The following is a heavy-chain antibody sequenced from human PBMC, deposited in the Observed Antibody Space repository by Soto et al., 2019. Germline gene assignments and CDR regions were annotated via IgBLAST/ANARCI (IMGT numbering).Heavy chain of an antibody. V-gene: IGHV4-4*02. D-gene: IGHD6-13*01. J-gene: IGHJ5*02. Sequence: SETLSLTCAVSGGSISSSNWWSWVRQPPGKGLEWIGEIYHSGSTNYNPSFKSRVTISVDKSKNEFSLKLSSVTAADTAVYYGARECVRAAAGPPEGSFDPWGQGTLVTVSS. CDR3: ARECVRAAAGPPEGSFDP. CDR2: IYHSGST. CDR1: GGSISSSNW.